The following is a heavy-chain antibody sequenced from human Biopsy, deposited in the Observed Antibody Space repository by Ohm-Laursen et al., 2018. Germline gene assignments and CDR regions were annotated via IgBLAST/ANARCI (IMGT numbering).Heavy chain of an antibody. Sequence: PGTLSLTCTVSGGSISSDYWSWIRQTPGKGLEWIGYTYYSGSTNYNPSPKSRVTISVDTSKNQFSLRLNSVTAADTAVYYCARATNSTGWPYYYFYGMDVWGQGTTVTVSS. CDR2: TYYSGST. CDR1: GGSISSDY. J-gene: IGHJ6*02. D-gene: IGHD2/OR15-2a*01. CDR3: ARATNSTGWPYYYFYGMDV. V-gene: IGHV4-59*01.